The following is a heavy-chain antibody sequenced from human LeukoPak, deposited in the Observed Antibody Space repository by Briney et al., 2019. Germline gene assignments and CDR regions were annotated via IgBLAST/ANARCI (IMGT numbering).Heavy chain of an antibody. Sequence: GGSLRLSCTASGFTFGDYAMSWVRQAPGKGLERVGFIRSKAYGGTTEYAASVKGRFTISRDDSKSIAYLQMNSLKTEDTAVYYCTRGPRDDYVWGSYRETLYYFDYWGQGTLVTVSS. CDR3: TRGPRDDYVWGSYRETLYYFDY. CDR1: GFTFGDYA. J-gene: IGHJ4*02. D-gene: IGHD3-16*02. CDR2: IRSKAYGGTT. V-gene: IGHV3-49*04.